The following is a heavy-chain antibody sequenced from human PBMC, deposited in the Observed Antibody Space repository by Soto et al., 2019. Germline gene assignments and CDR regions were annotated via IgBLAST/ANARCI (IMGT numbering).Heavy chain of an antibody. CDR2: IKQDGSEK. Sequence: PGGSLRLSCAASGFIFSSHWMTWVRQAPGKGLEWVANIKQDGSEKHYVDSVKGRFTISRDSADNSLYLQMNGLRAEDSAVYYCARSASGTAYTPVDYWGRGTLVTVSS. D-gene: IGHD1-1*01. CDR1: GFIFSSHW. J-gene: IGHJ4*02. V-gene: IGHV3-7*01. CDR3: ARSASGTAYTPVDY.